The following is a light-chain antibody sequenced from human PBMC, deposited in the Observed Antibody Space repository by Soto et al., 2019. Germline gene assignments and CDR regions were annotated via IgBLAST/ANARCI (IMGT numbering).Light chain of an antibody. Sequence: EIVLTQSPATLSLSPGERATISCRASQSFISYLSWYQQKPGQAPRLLIYDASNRVPSMPARFSGSGSGTDFTPTISSLEPEDFAVYYCQQRSNWHLTFGQGTKVDIK. J-gene: IGKJ1*01. CDR2: DAS. CDR1: QSFISY. CDR3: QQRSNWHLT. V-gene: IGKV3-11*01.